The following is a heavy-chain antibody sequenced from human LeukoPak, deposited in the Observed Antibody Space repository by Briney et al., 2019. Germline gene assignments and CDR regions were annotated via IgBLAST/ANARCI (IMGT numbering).Heavy chain of an antibody. CDR1: GFTFGSYA. V-gene: IGHV3-23*01. D-gene: IGHD6-19*01. J-gene: IGHJ3*02. CDR2: ISGSGGST. Sequence: GGSLRLSCAASGFTFGSYAMSWVRQAPGKWLEWVSAISGSGGSTYYADSVKGRFTISRDNSKNTLYLQMNSLRAEDTAVYYCASSGPYSSGWYAFDIWGQGTMVTVSS. CDR3: ASSGPYSSGWYAFDI.